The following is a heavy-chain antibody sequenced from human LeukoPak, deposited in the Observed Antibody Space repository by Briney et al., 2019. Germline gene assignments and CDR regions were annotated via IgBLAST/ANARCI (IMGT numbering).Heavy chain of an antibody. J-gene: IGHJ4*02. CDR2: IYYSGST. V-gene: IGHV4-39*07. Sequence: SETLSLTCTVSGGSISSSSYYWGWIRQPPGKGLEWIGSIYYSGSTNYNPSLKSRVTISVDTSKNQFSLKLSSVTAADTAVYYCARGAIDIVVVPAAIVFGYWGQGTLVTVSS. CDR1: GGSISSSSYY. D-gene: IGHD2-2*02. CDR3: ARGAIDIVVVPAAIVFGY.